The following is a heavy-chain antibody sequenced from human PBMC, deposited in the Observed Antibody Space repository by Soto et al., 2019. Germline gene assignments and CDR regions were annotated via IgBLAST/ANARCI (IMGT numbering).Heavy chain of an antibody. V-gene: IGHV1-18*01. CDR2: INTYNGDT. Sequence: ASVKGSCKASGYTFTSNGISWVRQAPGQGLEWMGWINTYNGDTNYAQKLQGRVTMTTDTSTSTAYMELRSLRSDDTAVYYCARVATTSWYYMDVWGKGTTVTVSS. D-gene: IGHD1-1*01. CDR3: ARVATTSWYYMDV. CDR1: GYTFTSNG. J-gene: IGHJ6*03.